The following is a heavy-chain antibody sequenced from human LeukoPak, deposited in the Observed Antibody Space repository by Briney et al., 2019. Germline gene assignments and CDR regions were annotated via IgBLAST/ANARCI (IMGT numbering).Heavy chain of an antibody. J-gene: IGHJ5*02. CDR2: IYYSGST. Sequence: SETRSLTCTVSGGSISSGGYYWSWIRQHPGKGLEWIGYIYYSGSTYYNPSLKSRVTISVDTSKNQFSLKLSSVTAADTAVYYCARDYYGSGGWGSWFDPWGQGTLVTVSS. CDR1: GGSISSGGYY. V-gene: IGHV4-31*03. CDR3: ARDYYGSGGWGSWFDP. D-gene: IGHD3-10*01.